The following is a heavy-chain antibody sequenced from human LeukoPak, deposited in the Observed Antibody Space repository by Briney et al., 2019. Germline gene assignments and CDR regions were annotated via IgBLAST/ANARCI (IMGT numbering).Heavy chain of an antibody. J-gene: IGHJ3*01. CDR2: IRGSGGTT. Sequence: GGSLRLSCAASGIISSNYAMTWLRQAPGKGLEWVSSIRGSGGTTYYADSVKGRFTISRDNSKNTLYLMLNSLSAEDTALYYCARDPNGDYVGAFDFWGHGTMVTVSS. D-gene: IGHD4-17*01. CDR3: ARDPNGDYVGAFDF. CDR1: GIISSNYA. V-gene: IGHV3-23*01.